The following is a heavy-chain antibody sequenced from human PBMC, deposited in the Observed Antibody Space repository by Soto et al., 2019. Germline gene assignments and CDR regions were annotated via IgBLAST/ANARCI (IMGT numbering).Heavy chain of an antibody. CDR1: GYTFPSYG. V-gene: IGHV1-18*01. J-gene: IGHJ6*02. CDR2: ISDYNGNT. Sequence: QAQLVQSGPEVKNPGASVKVSCKAVGYTFPSYGISWVRQAPGQGLEWMGWISDYNGNTEYAQKFQDRVTLTTDTSTSTDYMELWSLRSDDTAVYYCSRDVNVVTIYYFYYAMDVWGQGTTVTVS. D-gene: IGHD5-12*01. CDR3: SRDVNVVTIYYFYYAMDV.